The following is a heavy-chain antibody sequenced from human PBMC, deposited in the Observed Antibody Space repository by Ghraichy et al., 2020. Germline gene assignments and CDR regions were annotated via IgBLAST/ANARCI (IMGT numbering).Heavy chain of an antibody. CDR1: GDNVSSNTAA. J-gene: IGHJ6*02. CDR3: AREIEVLSSYYYHHIDV. V-gene: IGHV6-1*01. D-gene: IGHD2-21*01. CDR2: TFYKSKWNN. Sequence: SQTLSLTCAISGDNVSSNTAAWNWIRQSPSRGLEWLVRTFYKSKWNNDYDISVKSRITINPDTSTNQFSLHLNSVTPEDTAIYSCAREIEVLSSYYYHHIDVWGQGTTVTVSS.